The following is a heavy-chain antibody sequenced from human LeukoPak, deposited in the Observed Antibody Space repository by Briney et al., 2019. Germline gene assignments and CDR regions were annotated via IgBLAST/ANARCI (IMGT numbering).Heavy chain of an antibody. CDR2: INTDGSST. CDR3: ARVSGTYYYGSGSNPVDY. D-gene: IGHD3-10*01. V-gene: IGHV3-74*01. Sequence: GGSLRLSCAASGFTFSSYGMHWVRQAPGKGLVWVSRINTDGSSTSYADSVKGRFTISRDNAKNSLYLQMNSLRAEDTAVYYCARVSGTYYYGSGSNPVDYWGQGTLVTVSS. CDR1: GFTFSSYG. J-gene: IGHJ4*02.